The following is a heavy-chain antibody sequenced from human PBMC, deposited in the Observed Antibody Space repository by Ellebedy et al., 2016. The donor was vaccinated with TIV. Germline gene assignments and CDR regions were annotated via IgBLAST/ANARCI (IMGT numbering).Heavy chain of an antibody. V-gene: IGHV3-30*03. D-gene: IGHD5-24*01. J-gene: IGHJ6*02. CDR3: ARDRKRGGFQYNYHYYYGMDV. CDR1: GFPFSTYA. Sequence: GESLKISCAASGFPFSTYAIHWVRQAPGKGLEWVTIISYDGGNKYFADSVKGRFTISRDNSKNTVYLQMNSLRADDTAVYYCARDRKRGGFQYNYHYYYGMDVWGQGTTVAVSS. CDR2: ISYDGGNK.